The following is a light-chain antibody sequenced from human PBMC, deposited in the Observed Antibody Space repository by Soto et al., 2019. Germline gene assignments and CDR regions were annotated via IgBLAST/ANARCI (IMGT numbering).Light chain of an antibody. CDR2: KAS. CDR3: QQYNSYLWT. J-gene: IGKJ1*01. CDR1: QSISDW. V-gene: IGKV1-5*03. Sequence: DIQMTQSPSTLSASVGDRVTITCRASQSISDWLAWYQQKPGKAPKLLVSKASTLESGVPSRFSGSGSGTEFTLTISSLQPDDFATYFCQQYNSYLWTFGQGTKVEVK.